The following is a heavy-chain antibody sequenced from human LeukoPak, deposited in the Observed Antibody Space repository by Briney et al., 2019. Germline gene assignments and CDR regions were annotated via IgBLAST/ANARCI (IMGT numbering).Heavy chain of an antibody. CDR3: ARDKMYYDFWSGYSDP. J-gene: IGHJ5*02. CDR2: IRYDGSNK. D-gene: IGHD3-3*01. Sequence: GGSLRLSCAASGFTFSSYGMHWVRQAPGKGLEWVAFIRYDGSNKYYADSVKGRFTISRDNSKNTLYLQMNSLRADDTAVYYCARDKMYYDFWSGYSDPWGQGTLVTVSS. CDR1: GFTFSSYG. V-gene: IGHV3-30*02.